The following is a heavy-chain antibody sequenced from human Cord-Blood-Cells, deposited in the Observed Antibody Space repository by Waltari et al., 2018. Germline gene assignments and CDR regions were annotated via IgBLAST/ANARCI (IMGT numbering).Heavy chain of an antibody. CDR2: INPNSGGT. J-gene: IGHJ6*02. V-gene: IGHV1-2*04. CDR1: GYTFTGYY. Sequence: QVQLVQSGAEVKKPGASVKVSCKASGYTFTGYYMHWVRQAPGQGLEWMGWINPNSGGTNYAQKFQGWVTMTRDTSISTAYMELGRLRSDDTAVYYCARDSSTGDYYYYYGMDVWGQGTTVTVSS. CDR3: ARDSSTGDYYYYYGMDV. D-gene: IGHD7-27*01.